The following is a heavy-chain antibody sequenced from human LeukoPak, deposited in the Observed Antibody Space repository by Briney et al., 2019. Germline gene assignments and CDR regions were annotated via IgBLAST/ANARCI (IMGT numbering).Heavy chain of an antibody. J-gene: IGHJ4*02. CDR2: ISSSGSTI. CDR3: ARAGGWLQFWHY. V-gene: IGHV3-48*04. Sequence: GGSLRLSCAASGFTFSSYSMNWVRQAPGKGLEWVSYISSSGSTIYYADSVKGRFTISRDNAKNSLYLQMNSLRAEDTAVYYCARAGGWLQFWHYWGQGTLVTVSS. CDR1: GFTFSSYS. D-gene: IGHD5-24*01.